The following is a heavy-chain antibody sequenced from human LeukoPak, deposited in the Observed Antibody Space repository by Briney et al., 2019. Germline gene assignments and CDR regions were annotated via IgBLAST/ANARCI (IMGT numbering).Heavy chain of an antibody. J-gene: IGHJ4*02. D-gene: IGHD2-15*01. CDR3: ARDGRYCSDGSCYYGDY. CDR1: GYTFTSYG. Sequence: ASVKVSCKASGYTFTSYGITWVRQAPGQGLEWMGWISAYNGNTNYAQHFQGRVTMTTDTSTSTAYMELRSLRSDDTAVYYCARDGRYCSDGSCYYGDYWGQGTLVTVSS. CDR2: ISAYNGNT. V-gene: IGHV1-18*01.